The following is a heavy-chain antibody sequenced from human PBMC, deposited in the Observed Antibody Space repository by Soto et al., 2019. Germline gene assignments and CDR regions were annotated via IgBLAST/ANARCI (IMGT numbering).Heavy chain of an antibody. CDR1: GGTFSSYA. CDR2: IIPIFGTA. CDR3: LSGVVTPIPRYSGMDV. V-gene: IGHV1-69*12. Sequence: QVQLVQSGAEVKKPGSSVKVSCKASGGTFSSYAISWVRQAPGQGLEWMGGIIPIFGTANYAQKFQGRVTITADESTSTAYMELSSLRSEDTAVYYWLSGVVTPIPRYSGMDVWGQGTTVTVSS. D-gene: IGHD3-3*01. J-gene: IGHJ6*02.